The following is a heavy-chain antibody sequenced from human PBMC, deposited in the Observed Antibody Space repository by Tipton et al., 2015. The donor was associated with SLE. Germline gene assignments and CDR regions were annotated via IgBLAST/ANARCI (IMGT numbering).Heavy chain of an antibody. CDR3: ARARRTTSSHFDY. D-gene: IGHD1-14*01. V-gene: IGHV4-34*09. CDR2: TTHSGKT. CDR1: RGSFSGYY. J-gene: IGHJ4*02. Sequence: TLSLTCAVYRGSFSGYYWSWIRRPPGKGLEWIGETTHSGKTNYNPSLKSRLTISIDTSKNQFSLRLTSMTPADTALYYCARARRTTSSHFDYWGQGTLVTVSS.